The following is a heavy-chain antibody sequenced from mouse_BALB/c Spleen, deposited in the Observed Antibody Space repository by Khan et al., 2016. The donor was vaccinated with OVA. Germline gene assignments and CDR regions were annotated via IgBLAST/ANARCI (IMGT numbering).Heavy chain of an antibody. D-gene: IGHD4-1*01. V-gene: IGHV5-6*01. CDR1: GFTFSSYG. Sequence: EVELVESGGDLVKPGGSLKLSCAASGFTFSSYGMSWVRQTPDKRLEWVATISSAGDYTYYPDNVKGRFTISRDNAKNTLYLQMSSLKSEDTAMFYCASQLTGSFSYWGQGALV. J-gene: IGHJ3*01. CDR3: ASQLTGSFSY. CDR2: ISSAGDYT.